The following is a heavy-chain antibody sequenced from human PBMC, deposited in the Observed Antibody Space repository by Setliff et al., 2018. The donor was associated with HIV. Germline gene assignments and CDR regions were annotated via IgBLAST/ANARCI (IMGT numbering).Heavy chain of an antibody. CDR3: ARRVILSYGYYFDY. V-gene: IGHV4-39*01. J-gene: IGHJ4*02. CDR2: IYYSGNT. D-gene: IGHD3-16*02. Sequence: SETLSLTCTVSGVSTSSTSHYWGWIRQPPGKGLEWIGYIYYSGNTYYNPSLKSRVTISVDTSKNQFSLKLSSVTAADTAVYHCARRVILSYGYYFDYWGQGTLVTVSS. CDR1: GVSTSSTSHY.